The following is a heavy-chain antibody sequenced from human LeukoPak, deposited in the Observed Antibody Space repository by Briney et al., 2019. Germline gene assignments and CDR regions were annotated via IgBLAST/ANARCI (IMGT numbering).Heavy chain of an antibody. V-gene: IGHV1-2*02. D-gene: IGHD6-13*01. CDR2: INPNSGGT. CDR1: GYTFTSYG. Sequence: ASVKVSCKASGYTFTSYGISWVRQAPGQGLEWMGWINPNSGGTNYAQKFQGRVTMTRDTSISTAYMELSRLRSDDTAVYYCARVGIAAPYFDYWGQGTLVSVSS. J-gene: IGHJ4*02. CDR3: ARVGIAAPYFDY.